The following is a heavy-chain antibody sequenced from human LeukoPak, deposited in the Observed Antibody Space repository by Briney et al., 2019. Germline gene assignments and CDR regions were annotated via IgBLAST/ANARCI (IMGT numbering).Heavy chain of an antibody. D-gene: IGHD2-15*01. J-gene: IGHJ4*02. CDR3: ARGFCSGGHCYRTFFDY. Sequence: PSETLSLTCTVSSGSISNYYWSWIRQSPGKGLEWIGYIYYTGSTNYNPSLKNRVTILVDTSNNQFSLKLSPVTAADTAVYYCARGFCSGGHCYRTFFDYWGQGTLVTVSS. CDR1: SGSISNYY. V-gene: IGHV4-59*01. CDR2: IYYTGST.